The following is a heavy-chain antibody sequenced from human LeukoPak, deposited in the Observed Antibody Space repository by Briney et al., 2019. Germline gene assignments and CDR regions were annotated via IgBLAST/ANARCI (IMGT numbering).Heavy chain of an antibody. Sequence: GRSLRLSCAASGFTPRSYGMHWVRQAPGKGLEWVAVISYDGSNKYYADSVKGRFTISRDNSKNTLYLQMNSLRADDTAVYYCANMEWELPSDYWGQGTLVTVSS. CDR3: ANMEWELPSDY. J-gene: IGHJ4*02. CDR2: ISYDGSNK. V-gene: IGHV3-30*18. CDR1: GFTPRSYG. D-gene: IGHD1-26*01.